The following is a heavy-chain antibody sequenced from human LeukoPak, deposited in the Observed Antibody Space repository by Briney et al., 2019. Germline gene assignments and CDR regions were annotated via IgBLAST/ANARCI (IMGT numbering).Heavy chain of an antibody. Sequence: ASVKVSCKASGYTFTGYYMHWVRQAPGQGLEWMGWINPNSGGTNYAQKFQGRVTMTRDTSISTAYMELSRLRSDDTAVYYCARESRLAAPDYYYYYMDVWGKGTTVIVSS. CDR3: ARESRLAAPDYYYYYMDV. D-gene: IGHD6-6*01. J-gene: IGHJ6*03. CDR1: GYTFTGYY. CDR2: INPNSGGT. V-gene: IGHV1-2*02.